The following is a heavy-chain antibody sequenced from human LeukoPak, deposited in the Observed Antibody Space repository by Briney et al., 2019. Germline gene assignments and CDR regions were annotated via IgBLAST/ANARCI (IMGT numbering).Heavy chain of an antibody. CDR2: IGSDNKP. CDR1: GFTFSAYA. J-gene: IGHJ4*02. Sequence: PGGSLRLSCEASGFTFSAYAMTWVRQAPGQGLEWVSSIGSDNKPHYSESVKGRFAISRDNSKSMLFLQLNSLRAEDTAVYYCARDRAMVRGVANDYWGQGTLVTVSS. D-gene: IGHD3-10*01. V-gene: IGHV3-69-1*01. CDR3: ARDRAMVRGVANDY.